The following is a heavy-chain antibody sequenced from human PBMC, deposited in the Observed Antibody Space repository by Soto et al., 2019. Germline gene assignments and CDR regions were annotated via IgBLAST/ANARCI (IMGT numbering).Heavy chain of an antibody. CDR1: GGSFSGYY. CDR3: ARGDHADY. CDR2: INHSGST. V-gene: IGHV4-34*01. Sequence: TSETLSLTCAVYGGSFSGYYWSWIRQPPGKGLEWIGEINHSGSTNYNPSLKSRVTISVDTSKNQFSLKLSSVTAADTAVYYCARGDHADYWGQGTLVTVSS. J-gene: IGHJ4*02.